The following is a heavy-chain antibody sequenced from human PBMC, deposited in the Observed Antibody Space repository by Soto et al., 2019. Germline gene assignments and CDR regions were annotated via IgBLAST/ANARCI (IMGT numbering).Heavy chain of an antibody. D-gene: IGHD3-22*01. J-gene: IGHJ3*02. CDR1: GFTFSDHY. CDR2: TRNNAKSYTT. V-gene: IGHV3-72*01. Sequence: GGSLRLSCVASGFTFSDHYMDWVRQTPGKGLEWVGRTRNNAKSYTTVHAASVKGRFTISRDDSKNSVFLQMNSLKIEDTALYHCVRVGDYYDHRDSSLDAFDIWGQGTMVTVSS. CDR3: VRVGDYYDHRDSSLDAFDI.